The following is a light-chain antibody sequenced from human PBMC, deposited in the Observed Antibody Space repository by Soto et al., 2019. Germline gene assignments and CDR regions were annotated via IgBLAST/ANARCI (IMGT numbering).Light chain of an antibody. CDR2: GAT. CDR1: QSVSSSY. CDR3: QQYGSSPLT. V-gene: IGKV3-20*01. J-gene: IGKJ4*01. Sequence: EIVLTQSPGTLSLSPGERATLSCRASQSVSSSYLAWYQQKPGQAPRCLIYGATTRASGIPDTFSGSGSGTDFTLTISRLEPEDFAVYYCQQYGSSPLTFGGGTKVEI.